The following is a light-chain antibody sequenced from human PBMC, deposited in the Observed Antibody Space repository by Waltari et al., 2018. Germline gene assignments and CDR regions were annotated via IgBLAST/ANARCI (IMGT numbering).Light chain of an antibody. V-gene: IGKV3-20*01. CDR3: QQYGSSPRT. CDR1: QSVSSNY. J-gene: IGKJ1*01. CDR2: GAS. Sequence: EIVLTQSPGTLSFSPGERATLSCKASQSVSSNYLAWYQQKPGQAPRLLIYGASSRATGIPDRFSGSGSGTDFTLTISRLGPEDFAVYYCQQYGSSPRTFGQGTKVEIK.